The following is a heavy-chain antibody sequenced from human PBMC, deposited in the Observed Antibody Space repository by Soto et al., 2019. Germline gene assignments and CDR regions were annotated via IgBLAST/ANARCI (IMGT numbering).Heavy chain of an antibody. V-gene: IGHV3-21*01. J-gene: IGHJ4*02. Sequence: LRLSCAASGFTSSSYSMSWFRQAPGKGLEWVSSIGKITNYKYHADSVRGRFTISRDSAKNSLYLQMNSLRAEDTAVYYCARDPTNSGYFDYRGQGTLVTVSS. CDR3: ARDPTNSGYFDY. D-gene: IGHD1-26*01. CDR1: GFTSSSYS. CDR2: IGKITNYK.